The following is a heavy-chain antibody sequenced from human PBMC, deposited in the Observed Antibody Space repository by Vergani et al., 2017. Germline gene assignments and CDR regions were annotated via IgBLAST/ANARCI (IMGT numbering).Heavy chain of an antibody. CDR1: GGTFSSYA. J-gene: IGHJ4*02. V-gene: IGHV1-69*17. D-gene: IGHD4-23*01. CDR2: IIPIFGIA. CDR3: AKGYGGNSAKNAVYFDY. Sequence: QVQLVQSGAEVKKPGSSVKVSCKASGGTFSSYAISWVRQAPGQGLEWMGGIIPIFGIANYAQKFQGRVTITADKSTSTAYMELSSLRSEDTAVYYCAKGYGGNSAKNAVYFDYWGQGTLVTVSS.